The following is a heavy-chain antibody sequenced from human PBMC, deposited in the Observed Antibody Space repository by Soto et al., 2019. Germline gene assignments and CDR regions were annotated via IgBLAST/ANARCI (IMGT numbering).Heavy chain of an antibody. V-gene: IGHV4-34*01. J-gene: IGHJ4*02. CDR1: GGSSSGYY. Sequence: SETLSLTCAVYGGSSSGYYWSWIRQPPGKGLEWIGEINHSGSTNYNPSLKSRVTISVDTSKNQFSLKLSSVTAADTAVYYCARGRTYYDFWSGYYYWGQGTLVTVSS. CDR2: INHSGST. CDR3: ARGRTYYDFWSGYYY. D-gene: IGHD3-3*01.